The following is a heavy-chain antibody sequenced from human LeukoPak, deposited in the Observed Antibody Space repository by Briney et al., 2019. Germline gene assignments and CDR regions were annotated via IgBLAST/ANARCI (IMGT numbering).Heavy chain of an antibody. V-gene: IGHV3-7*03. CDR2: IKQDGSEK. J-gene: IGHJ3*02. CDR3: AKVSIFGVVIMGFDI. D-gene: IGHD3-3*01. Sequence: GGSLRLSCAASGFTFSSYWMSWVRQAPGKGLEWVANIKQDGSEKYYVDSVKGRFTISRDNAKNSLYLQMNSLRAEDTAVYYCAKVSIFGVVIMGFDIWGQGTMVTVSS. CDR1: GFTFSSYW.